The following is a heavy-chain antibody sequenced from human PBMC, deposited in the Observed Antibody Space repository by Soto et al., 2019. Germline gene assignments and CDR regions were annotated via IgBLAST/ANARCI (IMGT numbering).Heavy chain of an antibody. CDR1: GGSISSGGYY. CDR2: IYYSGST. D-gene: IGHD3-9*01. Sequence: NPSETLSLTCTVSGGSISSGGYYWSWIRQHPGKGLEWIGYIYYSGSTYYNPSLKSRVTISVDTSKNQFSLKLSSVTAADTAVYYCAREYYDILTGYQYFDYWGQGTLVTVSS. CDR3: AREYYDILTGYQYFDY. V-gene: IGHV4-31*03. J-gene: IGHJ4*02.